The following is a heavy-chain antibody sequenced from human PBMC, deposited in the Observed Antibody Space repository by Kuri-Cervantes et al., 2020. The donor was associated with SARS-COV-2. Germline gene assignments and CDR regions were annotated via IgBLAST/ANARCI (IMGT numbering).Heavy chain of an antibody. V-gene: IGHV1-69*04. J-gene: IGHJ4*02. CDR1: GGTFSSYA. D-gene: IGHD1-26*01. CDR2: IIPILGIA. Sequence: SVKVSCKASGGTFSSYAISWVRQAPGQGLEWMGRIIPILGIANYAQKFQGRVTITADKSTSTAYMELSSQRSEDTAVYYCARDRGLYGGSYPRDYWGQGTLVTVSS. CDR3: ARDRGLYGGSYPRDY.